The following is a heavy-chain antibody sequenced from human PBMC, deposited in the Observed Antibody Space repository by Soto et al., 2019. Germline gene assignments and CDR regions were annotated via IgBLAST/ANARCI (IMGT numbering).Heavy chain of an antibody. CDR2: ISYDGSNK. Sequence: QVQLVESGGGVVQPGRSLRLSCAASGFTFSSYGMHWVRQAPGKGLEWVAVISYDGSNKYYADSVKGRFTISRDNSKNTLYLQMNSLRAEDTAVYYCAKDPGPMIVVEHYGMDVWGQGTTVTVSS. CDR3: AKDPGPMIVVEHYGMDV. J-gene: IGHJ6*02. V-gene: IGHV3-30*18. D-gene: IGHD3-22*01. CDR1: GFTFSSYG.